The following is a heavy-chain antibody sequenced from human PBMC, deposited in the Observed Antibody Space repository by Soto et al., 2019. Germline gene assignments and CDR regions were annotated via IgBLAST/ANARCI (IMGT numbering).Heavy chain of an antibody. D-gene: IGHD6-6*01. CDR2: INPSGGST. Sequence: ASVKVSCKASGYTFTSYYRRWVRQAPGQGLEWMGIINPSGGSTSYAQKFQGRVTMTRDTSTSTVYMELSSLRSEDTAVYYCARDTSSSSPGAYYYYYYGMDVWGQGTTVTVSS. CDR1: GYTFTSYY. J-gene: IGHJ6*02. CDR3: ARDTSSSSPGAYYYYYYGMDV. V-gene: IGHV1-46*01.